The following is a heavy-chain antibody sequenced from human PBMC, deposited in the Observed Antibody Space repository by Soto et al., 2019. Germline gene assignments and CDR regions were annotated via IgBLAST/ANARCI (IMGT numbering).Heavy chain of an antibody. CDR3: ARESRKYDYVWGSYRSGGAFDI. V-gene: IGHV3-13*01. CDR1: GFTFSSYD. D-gene: IGHD3-16*02. CDR2: IGTAGDT. J-gene: IGHJ3*02. Sequence: GGSLRLSCAASGFTFSSYDMHWVRQATGKGLEWVSAIGTAGDTYYPGSVKGRFTISRENAKNSLYLQMYSLRAGDTAVYYCARESRKYDYVWGSYRSGGAFDIWGQGTMVTVSS.